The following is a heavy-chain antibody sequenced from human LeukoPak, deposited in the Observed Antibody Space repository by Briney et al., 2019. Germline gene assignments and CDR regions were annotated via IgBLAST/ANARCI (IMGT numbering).Heavy chain of an antibody. V-gene: IGHV1-69*04. Sequence: ASVEVSCKASAGTFSSYAISWVRQAPGQGLEWMGRIIPILGIANYAQKFQGRVTITADKSTSTAYMELSSLRSEDTAVYYCASDSGSYSAFDIWGQGTMVTVSS. J-gene: IGHJ3*02. CDR3: ASDSGSYSAFDI. D-gene: IGHD1-26*01. CDR1: AGTFSSYA. CDR2: IIPILGIA.